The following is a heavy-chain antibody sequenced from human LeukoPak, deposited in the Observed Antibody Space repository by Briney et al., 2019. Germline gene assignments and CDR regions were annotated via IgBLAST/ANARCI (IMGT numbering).Heavy chain of an antibody. D-gene: IGHD1-26*01. V-gene: IGHV3-9*01. Sequence: GRSLRLSCAASGFTFDDYAMHWVRQAPGKGLEWVSGLRWDSANIAYADSVKGRFTISRDNAKNSLFLQMNSLRAEDTALYYCAKDIRSSGTYSAFDIWGQGTMVTVSS. CDR2: LRWDSANI. CDR3: AKDIRSSGTYSAFDI. J-gene: IGHJ3*02. CDR1: GFTFDDYA.